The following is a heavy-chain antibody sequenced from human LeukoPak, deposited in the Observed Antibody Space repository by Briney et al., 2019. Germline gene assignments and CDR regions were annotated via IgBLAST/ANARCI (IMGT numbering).Heavy chain of an antibody. Sequence: ASVKVSCKASGYTFTSYGISWVRQAPGQGLEWMGWISAYNGSTNYAQKLQGRVTMTTDTSTSTAYMELRSLRSDDTAVYYCARAPYYDFWSGYGYYYMDVWGKGTTVTVSS. CDR3: ARAPYYDFWSGYGYYYMDV. J-gene: IGHJ6*03. CDR2: ISAYNGST. D-gene: IGHD3-3*01. CDR1: GYTFTSYG. V-gene: IGHV1-18*01.